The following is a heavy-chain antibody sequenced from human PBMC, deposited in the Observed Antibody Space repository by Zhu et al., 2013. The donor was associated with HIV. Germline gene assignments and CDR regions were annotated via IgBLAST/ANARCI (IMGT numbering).Heavy chain of an antibody. CDR1: GYSISSGFY. CDR2: IYHSGST. V-gene: IGHV4-38-2*01. Sequence: QVQLQESGPGLVKPSETLSLMCAVSGYSISSGFYWGWIRQPPGKGLEWIGSIYHSGSTYYNPSLKSRVSISVDTSKNQFSLKLSSVTAADTAVYYCARLYSGSYNGIDSWGQGNSGHRLL. D-gene: IGHD1-26*01. J-gene: IGHJ4*02. CDR3: ARLYSGSYNGIDS.